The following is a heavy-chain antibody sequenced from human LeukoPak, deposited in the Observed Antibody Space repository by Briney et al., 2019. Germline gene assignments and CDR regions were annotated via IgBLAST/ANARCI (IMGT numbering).Heavy chain of an antibody. CDR2: INHSGST. Sequence: SETLSLTCAVYGGSFSGYYWSWIRQPPGEGLEWIGEINHSGSTNYNPSLKSRVTISVDTSKNQFSLKLSSVTAADTAVYYCAKSRSRNRITFGGVENWFDPWGQGTLVTVSS. CDR3: AKSRSRNRITFGGVENWFDP. D-gene: IGHD3-16*01. V-gene: IGHV4-34*01. CDR1: GGSFSGYY. J-gene: IGHJ5*02.